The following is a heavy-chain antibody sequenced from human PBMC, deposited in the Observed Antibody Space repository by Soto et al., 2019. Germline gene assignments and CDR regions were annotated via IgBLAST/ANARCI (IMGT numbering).Heavy chain of an antibody. D-gene: IGHD3-10*01. Sequence: SATLSLTSAFDGRSFTGSYWGWIRQTPGKGLEWIGEINHSGNTNYNPSLKTRVTISVDTSKNQLSLKLSSVTSAYTAVYYCARGRGVRGVIYYYYGMDVWGQGTTVS. CDR3: ARGRGVRGVIYYYYGMDV. J-gene: IGHJ6*02. V-gene: IGHV4-34*01. CDR1: GRSFTGSY. CDR2: INHSGNT.